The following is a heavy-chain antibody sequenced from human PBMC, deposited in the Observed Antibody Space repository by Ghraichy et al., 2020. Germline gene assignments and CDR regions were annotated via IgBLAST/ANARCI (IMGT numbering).Heavy chain of an antibody. Sequence: SETRSLTCTVSGGSISSYYWSWIRQPPGKGLEWIRYIYYSGSTNYNPSLKSRVTISVDTSKNQFSLKLSSVTAADTAVYYCARGSRDYYDFWSGYYMTGYYFDYWGQGTLVTVSS. V-gene: IGHV4-59*01. CDR3: ARGSRDYYDFWSGYYMTGYYFDY. D-gene: IGHD3-3*01. CDR1: GGSISSYY. CDR2: IYYSGST. J-gene: IGHJ4*02.